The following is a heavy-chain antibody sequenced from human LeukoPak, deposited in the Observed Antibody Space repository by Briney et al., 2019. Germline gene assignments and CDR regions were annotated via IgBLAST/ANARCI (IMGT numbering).Heavy chain of an antibody. J-gene: IGHJ4*02. CDR3: ARQGIAARRYFDY. D-gene: IGHD6-6*01. CDR2: INHSGST. V-gene: IGHV4-34*01. CDR1: GGSFSGYY. Sequence: SETLSLTCAVYGGSFSGYYWSWIRQPPGKGLEWIGEINHSGSTNYNPSLESRVTISVDTSKNQFSLKLSSVTAADTAVYYCARQGIAARRYFDYWGQGTLVTVSS.